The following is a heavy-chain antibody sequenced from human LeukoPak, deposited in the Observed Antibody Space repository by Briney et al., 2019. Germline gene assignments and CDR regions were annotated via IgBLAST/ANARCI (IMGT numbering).Heavy chain of an antibody. Sequence: GASVKVSCKASGYTFTSYYMHWVRQAPGEGLEWMGIINPSGGSTSYAQKFQGRVTMTRDMSTSTVYMELSSLRSEDTAVYYCARDVVAAAGSWDYWGQGTLVTVSS. D-gene: IGHD6-13*01. CDR1: GYTFTSYY. CDR2: INPSGGST. V-gene: IGHV1-46*01. J-gene: IGHJ4*02. CDR3: ARDVVAAAGSWDY.